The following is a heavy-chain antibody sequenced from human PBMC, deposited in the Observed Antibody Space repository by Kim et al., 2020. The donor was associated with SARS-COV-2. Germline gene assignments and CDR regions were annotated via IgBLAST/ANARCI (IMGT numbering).Heavy chain of an antibody. D-gene: IGHD5-12*01. CDR3: ARDDGYNYFDY. J-gene: IGHJ4*02. CDR2: INHSGST. V-gene: IGHV4-34*01. Sequence: SETLSLTCAVYGGSFSGYYWSWIRQPPGKGLEWIGEINHSGSTNYNPSLKSRVTISVDTSKNQFSLKLSSVTAADTAVYYCARDDGYNYFDYWGQGTLVTVSS. CDR1: GGSFSGYY.